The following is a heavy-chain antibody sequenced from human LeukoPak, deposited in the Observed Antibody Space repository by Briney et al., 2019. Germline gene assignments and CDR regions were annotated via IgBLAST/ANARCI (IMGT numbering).Heavy chain of an antibody. CDR2: INPNSGGT. CDR3: ARDRDYGSGSYPWFDP. CDR1: GYTFTSYY. Sequence: ASVKVSCKASGYTFTSYYMHWVRQAPGQGLEWMGWINPNSGGTNYAQKFQGRVTMTRDTSISTAYMELSRLRSDDTAVYYCARDRDYGSGSYPWFDPWGQGTLVTVSS. J-gene: IGHJ5*02. D-gene: IGHD3-10*01. V-gene: IGHV1-2*02.